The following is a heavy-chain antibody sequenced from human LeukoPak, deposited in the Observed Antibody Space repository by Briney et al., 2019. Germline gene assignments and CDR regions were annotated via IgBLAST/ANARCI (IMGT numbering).Heavy chain of an antibody. D-gene: IGHD3-22*01. CDR3: ARGRDSYDSSDFPLLGY. CDR1: GYTFTGYY. Sequence: ASVKVSCKASGYTFTGYYMHWVRQAPGQGLEWMGWMNPNSGDTGYAQKFQGRVTLTRNTSISTAYMELSSLRSEDTAVYYCARGRDSYDSSDFPLLGYWGQGTLVTVSS. V-gene: IGHV1-8*03. CDR2: MNPNSGDT. J-gene: IGHJ4*02.